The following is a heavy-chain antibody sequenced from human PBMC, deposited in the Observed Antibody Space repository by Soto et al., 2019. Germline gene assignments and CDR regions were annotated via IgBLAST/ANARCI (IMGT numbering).Heavy chain of an antibody. CDR1: GYTFTAFY. J-gene: IGHJ4*02. CDR2: INPSDGTT. D-gene: IGHD5-18*01. Sequence: ASVKVSCKASGYTFTAFYMHWVRQAPGQGLEWMGIINPSDGTTRYAQKFQGRVSMTRDASTNTVYMELSSLRSEDTAVSYCARGRGFCNLNHSYSDHWGKGALVTVSS. V-gene: IGHV1-46*03. CDR3: ARGRGFCNLNHSYSDH.